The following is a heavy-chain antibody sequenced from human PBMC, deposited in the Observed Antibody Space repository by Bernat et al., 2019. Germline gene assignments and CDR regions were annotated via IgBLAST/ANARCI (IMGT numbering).Heavy chain of an antibody. Sequence: QVQVVQSGAEVKRPGASVKVSCKTSGYTFTNYYMQWVRQAPGQGLEWMGIINPRDGSTYYARKFQGRVTMTGDTSTSTVYMELSSLRSEDTAFYYCARVLCSSGRCYQDFFDYWGQGTLITVSS. D-gene: IGHD2-15*01. CDR1: GYTFTNYY. V-gene: IGHV1-46*03. J-gene: IGHJ4*02. CDR3: ARVLCSSGRCYQDFFDY. CDR2: INPRDGST.